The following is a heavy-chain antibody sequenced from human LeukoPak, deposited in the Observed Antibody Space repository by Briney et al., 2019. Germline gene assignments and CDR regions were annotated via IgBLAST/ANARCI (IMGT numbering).Heavy chain of an antibody. CDR3: ASEAVAGTLNFDY. Sequence: GASVKVSCKVTGNTLSEFSMHWVRQSPGTGLEWMGGFDPEVGETVYAQKFQGRVTMTEDTSTETAYMELSSLRSEDTAVYYCASEAVAGTLNFDYWGQGTLVTASS. D-gene: IGHD6-19*01. CDR2: FDPEVGET. CDR1: GNTLSEFS. V-gene: IGHV1-24*01. J-gene: IGHJ4*02.